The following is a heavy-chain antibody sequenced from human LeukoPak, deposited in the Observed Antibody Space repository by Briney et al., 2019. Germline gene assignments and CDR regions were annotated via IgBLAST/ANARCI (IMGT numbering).Heavy chain of an antibody. CDR1: GYTFTDYY. J-gene: IGHJ6*02. CDR2: INSNSGNT. V-gene: IGHV1-2*02. CDR3: ARGRRGGYGLDV. Sequence: ASVKVSCKASGYTFTDYYIHWVRQAPGQGLEWMGWINSNSGNTEYAGAFQGRVTMTRDTSISTFYMDLVGLRSDDTAVYYCARGRRGGYGLDVWDQGTTVTVSS. D-gene: IGHD3-16*01.